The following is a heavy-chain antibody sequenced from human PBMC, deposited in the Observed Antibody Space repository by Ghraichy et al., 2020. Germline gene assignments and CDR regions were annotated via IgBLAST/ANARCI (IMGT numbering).Heavy chain of an antibody. CDR1: GFTFSSYA. CDR3: AKYSGSYRADYYYYYGMDV. CDR2: ISGSGGST. V-gene: IGHV3-23*01. J-gene: IGHJ6*02. D-gene: IGHD1-26*01. Sequence: LSLTCAASGFTFSSYAMSWVRQAPGKGLEWVSAISGSGGSTYYADSVKGRFTISRDNSKNTLYLQMNSLRAEDTAVYYCAKYSGSYRADYYYYYGMDVWGQGTTVTVSS.